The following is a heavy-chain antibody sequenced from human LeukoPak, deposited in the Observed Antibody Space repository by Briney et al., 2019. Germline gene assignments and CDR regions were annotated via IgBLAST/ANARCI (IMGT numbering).Heavy chain of an antibody. V-gene: IGHV3-23*01. Sequence: PGGSLRLSCSASGFTFSSYAMRWVRQAPGKGLEWVSIISGSGGSTYYADSVKGRFTISRDNSKNTLSLQMNSLRVEETAIYYCAKDIQLSTWGLGTMVTVSS. CDR1: GFTFSSYA. D-gene: IGHD3-16*02. CDR3: AKDIQLST. CDR2: ISGSGGST. J-gene: IGHJ3*01.